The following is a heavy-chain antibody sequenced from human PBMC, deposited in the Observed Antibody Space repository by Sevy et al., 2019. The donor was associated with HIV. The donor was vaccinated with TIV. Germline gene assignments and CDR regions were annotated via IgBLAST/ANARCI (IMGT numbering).Heavy chain of an antibody. V-gene: IGHV3-9*01. CDR3: AKDKRYYDSITLFDL. D-gene: IGHD3-22*01. Sequence: GGSLRLSCAASGFTFDDYAMHWVRQAPGKGLEWVSGISWNSGSIGYADSVKGRFTISRDNAKNSLYLQMNSLRAEDTAFYYCAKDKRYYDSITLFDLWGQGTMVTVSS. CDR2: ISWNSGSI. CDR1: GFTFDDYA. J-gene: IGHJ3*01.